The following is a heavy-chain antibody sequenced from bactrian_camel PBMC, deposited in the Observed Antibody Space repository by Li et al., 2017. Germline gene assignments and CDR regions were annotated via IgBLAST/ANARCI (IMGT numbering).Heavy chain of an antibody. D-gene: IGHD2*01. CDR3: AAVTDVYGGTYCIDYVYKY. Sequence: QLVESGGGSVQAGGSLRLSCAASGYTHKSYCMGWFRQVPGKEREGVAGTDSTGTTTYADSVKGRFTISQDNAKNTLYLQMSSLKPEDTAMYYCAAVTDVYGGTYCIDYVYKYWGQGTQVTVS. CDR2: TDSTGTT. J-gene: IGHJ4*01. V-gene: IGHV3S9*01. CDR1: GYTHKSYC.